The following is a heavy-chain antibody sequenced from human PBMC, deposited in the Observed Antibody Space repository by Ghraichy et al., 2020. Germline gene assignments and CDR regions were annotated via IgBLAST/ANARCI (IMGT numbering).Heavy chain of an antibody. D-gene: IGHD5-18*01. J-gene: IGHJ4*02. Sequence: GESLRLSCAASGFTFSSYGMHWVRQAPGKGLEWVAVISYDGSNKYYADSVKGRFTISRDNSKNTLYLQMNSLRAEDTAVYYCAKDLGYSYGYNYWGQGTLVTVSS. CDR3: AKDLGYSYGYNY. CDR2: ISYDGSNK. V-gene: IGHV3-30*18. CDR1: GFTFSSYG.